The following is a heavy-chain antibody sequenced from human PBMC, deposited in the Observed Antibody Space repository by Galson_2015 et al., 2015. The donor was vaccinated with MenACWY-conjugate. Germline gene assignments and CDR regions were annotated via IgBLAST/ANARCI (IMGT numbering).Heavy chain of an antibody. J-gene: IGHJ3*02. D-gene: IGHD3-22*01. CDR1: GFSLSTYEMC. CDR2: IDWRDNK. Sequence: PALVKPTQPLTLTCTFSGFSLSTYEMCIYWVRQPPGKALEWLARIDWRDNKYYTTSLKTRLAISKDTSTNQVVLTMTNVDPVDTATYYCARMHIVLDATDAFDIWGRGTMVTVSS. V-gene: IGHV2-70*11. CDR3: ARMHIVLDATDAFDI.